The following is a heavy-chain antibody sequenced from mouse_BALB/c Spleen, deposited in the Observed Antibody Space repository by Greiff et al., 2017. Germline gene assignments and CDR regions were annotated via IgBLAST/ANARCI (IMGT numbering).Heavy chain of an antibody. CDR1: GFTFSSFG. D-gene: IGHD6-1*01. CDR2: ISSGSSTI. J-gene: IGHJ4*01. V-gene: IGHV5-17*02. Sequence: EVKLVESGGGLVQPGGSRKLSCAASGFTFSSFGMHWVRQAPEKGLEWVAYISSGSSTIYYADTVKGRFTISRDNPKNTLFLQMTSLRSEDTAMYYCARSGKLWYAMDYWGQGTSVTVSS. CDR3: ARSGKLWYAMDY.